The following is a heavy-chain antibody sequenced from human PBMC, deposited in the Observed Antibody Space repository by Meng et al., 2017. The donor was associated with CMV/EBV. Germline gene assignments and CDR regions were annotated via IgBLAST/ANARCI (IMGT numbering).Heavy chain of an antibody. Sequence: GGSLRLSCAASGFTFSSSWMHWVCQAPGKGLEWVADIKCDGSEKYYVDSVKGRLTISSDNAKNSLYLQVNSLRAEDMTVYYCVRIDGIRGVFDYWGQGTLVTVSS. CDR1: GFTFSSSW. CDR3: VRIDGIRGVFDY. D-gene: IGHD3-10*01. CDR2: IKCDGSEK. V-gene: IGHV3-52*01. J-gene: IGHJ4*02.